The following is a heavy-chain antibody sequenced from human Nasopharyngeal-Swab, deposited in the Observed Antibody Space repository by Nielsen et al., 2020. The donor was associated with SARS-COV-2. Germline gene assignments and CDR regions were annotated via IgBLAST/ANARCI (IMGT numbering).Heavy chain of an antibody. Sequence: WIRQPPGKGLEWVSTIGSIDKYKYYADSVQGRFTISRDNAKNSLYLQMNSLRAEDTAVYYCARDRWFGEFLSFDYWGQGTLVTVSS. V-gene: IGHV3-21*01. D-gene: IGHD3-10*01. J-gene: IGHJ4*02. CDR2: IGSIDKYK. CDR3: ARDRWFGEFLSFDY.